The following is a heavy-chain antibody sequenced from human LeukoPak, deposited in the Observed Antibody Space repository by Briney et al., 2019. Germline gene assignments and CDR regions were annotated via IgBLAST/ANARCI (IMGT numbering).Heavy chain of an antibody. D-gene: IGHD1-26*01. CDR2: ISYDGSNK. J-gene: IGHJ4*02. CDR3: ASGKSGSYYY. V-gene: IGHV3-30-3*01. Sequence: PGGSLRLSCAASGFTFSSYAMHWVRQAPGKGLEWVAVISYDGSNKYYADSVKGRFTFSRDNSKNTLYLQMNSLRAEDTAVYYCASGKSGSYYYWGQGTLVTVSS. CDR1: GFTFSSYA.